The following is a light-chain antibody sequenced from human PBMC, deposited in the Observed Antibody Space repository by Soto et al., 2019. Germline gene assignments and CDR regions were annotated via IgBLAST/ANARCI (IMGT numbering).Light chain of an antibody. CDR3: QQYGSSPIT. Sequence: EIVLTQSPGTLPLSPGERATLSCRASQSVSSSYLAWYQQKPGQAPRLLIYGASSRATGIPDRFSGSGSGTDFTLNTSRLEPEDFAVYYCQQYGSSPITFGQGTRLEIK. CDR2: GAS. J-gene: IGKJ5*01. V-gene: IGKV3-20*01. CDR1: QSVSSSY.